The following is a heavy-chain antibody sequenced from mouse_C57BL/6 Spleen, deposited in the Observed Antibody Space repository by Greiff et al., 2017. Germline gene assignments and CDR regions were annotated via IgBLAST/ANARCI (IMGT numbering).Heavy chain of an antibody. Sequence: VQLQQPGAELVRPGSSVKLSCKASGYTFTSYWLDWVKQRPGQGLEWIGNIYPSDSETHYNQKFKDKATLTVDKSSSTAYMQLSSLTSEDSAVYYCARRPYYYGSSRAMDYWGQGTSVTVSS. CDR2: IYPSDSET. V-gene: IGHV1-61*01. D-gene: IGHD1-1*01. CDR1: GYTFTSYW. J-gene: IGHJ4*01. CDR3: ARRPYYYGSSRAMDY.